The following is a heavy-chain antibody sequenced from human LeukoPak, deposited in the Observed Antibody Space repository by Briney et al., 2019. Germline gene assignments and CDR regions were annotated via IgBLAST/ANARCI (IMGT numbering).Heavy chain of an antibody. CDR3: ARKYDEIWTGYAAYYYYYCMDV. CDR1: GYTFTSYG. CDR2: ISAYNGNT. J-gene: IGHJ6*03. Sequence: ASVKVSCKASGYTFTSYGISWVRQAPGQGLEWMGWISAYNGNTNYAQKLQGRVTMTTDTSTSTAYMELRSLRSDDTAVYYCARKYDEIWTGYAAYYYYYCMDVWGTGTTVTVSS. V-gene: IGHV1-18*01. D-gene: IGHD3-9*01.